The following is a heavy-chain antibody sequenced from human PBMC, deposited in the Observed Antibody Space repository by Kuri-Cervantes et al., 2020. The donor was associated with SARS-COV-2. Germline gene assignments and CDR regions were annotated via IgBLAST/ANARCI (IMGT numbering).Heavy chain of an antibody. CDR2: ISSSSSYI. D-gene: IGHD3-22*01. Sequence: ESLSLTCAASGFTFSSYSMNWVRQAPGKGLEWVSSISSSSSYIYYADSVKGRFTISRDNAKNSLYLQMNSLRAEDTAVYYCARDGPRGFYYDSSGYSDWFDPWGQGTLVTVSS. CDR3: ARDGPRGFYYDSSGYSDWFDP. CDR1: GFTFSSYS. V-gene: IGHV3-21*01. J-gene: IGHJ5*02.